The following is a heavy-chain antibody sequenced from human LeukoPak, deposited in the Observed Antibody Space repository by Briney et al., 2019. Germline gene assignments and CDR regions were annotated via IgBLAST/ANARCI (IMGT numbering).Heavy chain of an antibody. CDR1: GGSISSYY. V-gene: IGHV4-59*01. CDR3: ARDKVGPSGYDHHFDY. CDR2: IYYSGST. D-gene: IGHD5-12*01. J-gene: IGHJ4*02. Sequence: PSETLSLTCTVSGGSISSYYWSWIRQPPGKGLEWIGYIYYSGSTNYNPSLKSRVTISVDTSKNQFSLKLSSVTAADTAVYYCARDKVGPSGYDHHFDYWGQGTLVTVSS.